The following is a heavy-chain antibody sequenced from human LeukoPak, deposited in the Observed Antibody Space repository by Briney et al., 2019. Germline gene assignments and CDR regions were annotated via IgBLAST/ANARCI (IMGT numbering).Heavy chain of an antibody. V-gene: IGHV4-4*07. J-gene: IGHJ6*02. CDR3: ATSYGSREGYYHYGMDV. CDR1: GGAISSYY. D-gene: IGHD3-10*01. CDR2: IYSSGNT. Sequence: PSETLSLTCIVSGGAISSYYWTWIRQPAGKGLEWIGRIYSSGNTKYNPSLKSRVTMSLDTSKNQFSLKLTSVTAADTAMYYCATSYGSREGYYHYGMDVWGQGTTVTVSS.